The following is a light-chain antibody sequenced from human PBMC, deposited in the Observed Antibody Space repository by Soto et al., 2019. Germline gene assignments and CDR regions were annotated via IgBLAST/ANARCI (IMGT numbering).Light chain of an antibody. CDR3: QVWDTTSDHVV. V-gene: IGLV3-21*02. CDR2: DDS. J-gene: IGLJ2*01. Sequence: SYELTQPPSVSVAPGQTARIACGGTNIETKSVHWYQQKPGQAPVLVVYDDSRRPSGIPERFSGSNSGNTATLTISRVEAEDEADYYCQVWDTTSDHVVFGGGTKLTVL. CDR1: NIETKS.